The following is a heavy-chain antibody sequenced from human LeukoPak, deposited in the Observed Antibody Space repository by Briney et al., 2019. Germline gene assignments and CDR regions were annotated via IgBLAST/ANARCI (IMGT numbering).Heavy chain of an antibody. CDR2: INNSGSS. V-gene: IGHV4-34*01. CDR1: GGSFSGYY. CDR3: GGGRDRDSGSYSH. D-gene: IGHD3-10*01. J-gene: IGHJ4*02. Sequence: PSETLSLTCAVSGGSFSGYYLSWIRQPPGKGLEWIGEINNSGSSKYNPSPKSGVTTSLDTYTNKFSLKLSSVTAADTTVSYCGGGRDRDSGSYSHWGQGTLVTVSS.